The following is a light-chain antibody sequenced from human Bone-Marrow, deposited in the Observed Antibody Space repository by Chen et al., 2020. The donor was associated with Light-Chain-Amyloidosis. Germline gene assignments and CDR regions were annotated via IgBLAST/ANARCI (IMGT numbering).Light chain of an antibody. CDR3: SSYTITNTLV. CDR1: SSDVGGDNH. Sequence: LTKPSSLSGIPGQSITLAFPGTSSDVGGDNHVSWYQQHPDKAPKLMIYEVTNRPSWVPDRFSGSKSDNTASLTISGLQTEDEADYFCSSYTITNTLVFGSGTRVTVL. J-gene: IGLJ1*01. V-gene: IGLV2-14*01. CDR2: EVT.